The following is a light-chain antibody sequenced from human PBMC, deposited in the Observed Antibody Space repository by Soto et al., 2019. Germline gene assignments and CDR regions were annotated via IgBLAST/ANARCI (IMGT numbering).Light chain of an antibody. Sequence: EIVMTQSPATLSVSPGGRATLSCRASQSVSSYLAWYQQRPGQPPRLLIYGASTRATGNSWDESFIPARFSGSGSGTEFSLTISSLQSEDFAVYYCQQYNTWPPKYTFGQGTKLEIK. V-gene: IGKV3-15*01. CDR2: GAS. J-gene: IGKJ2*01. CDR1: QSVSSY. CDR3: QQYNTWPPKYT.